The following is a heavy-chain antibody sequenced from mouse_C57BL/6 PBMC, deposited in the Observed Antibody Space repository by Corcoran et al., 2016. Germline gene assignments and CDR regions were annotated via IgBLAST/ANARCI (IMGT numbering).Heavy chain of an antibody. CDR3: ARGDYDYDPWFAY. CDR2: INTYSGVP. Sequence: QIQLVQSGPELKKPGETVKISCKASGYTFTTYGMSWVKQAPGKGLKWMGWINTYSGVPTYADDFKGRFAFSLETSASTAYLQINNLKNEDTATYFCARGDYDYDPWFAYWGQGTLVTVSA. D-gene: IGHD2-4*01. J-gene: IGHJ3*01. V-gene: IGHV9-3*01. CDR1: GYTFTTYG.